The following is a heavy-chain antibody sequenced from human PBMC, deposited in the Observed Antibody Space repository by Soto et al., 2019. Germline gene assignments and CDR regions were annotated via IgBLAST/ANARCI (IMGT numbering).Heavy chain of an antibody. CDR3: ARVLLYYYYMDV. CDR2: IYYSGST. CDR1: GGSISSYY. J-gene: IGHJ6*03. V-gene: IGHV4-59*01. Sequence: QVQLQESGPGLVKPSETLSLTCTVSGGSISSYYWSWIRQPPGKGLEWIGYIYYSGSTNYNPSLKSRVTISVDTSKNQFSLKLSSVTAADTAVYYCARVLLYYYYMDVWGKGTTVTVSS.